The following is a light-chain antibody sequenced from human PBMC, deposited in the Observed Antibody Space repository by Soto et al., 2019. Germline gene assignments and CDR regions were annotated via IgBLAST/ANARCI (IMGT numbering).Light chain of an antibody. CDR1: QSVSSN. V-gene: IGKV3-15*01. Sequence: EIVMTQSPATLSVSPGERATLSCRASQSVSSNLVWYQQKPGQAPRLIIYGASTRATGIPARGSGSGSGTEFTLTNNSMQSEYFAVSSCQQYKNWVTFGGRTKVEI. CDR3: QQYKNWVT. J-gene: IGKJ4*02. CDR2: GAS.